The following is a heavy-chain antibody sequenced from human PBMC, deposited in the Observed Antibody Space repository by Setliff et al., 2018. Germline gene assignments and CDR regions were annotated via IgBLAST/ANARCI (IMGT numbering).Heavy chain of an antibody. D-gene: IGHD3-3*01. Sequence: PGGSLRLSCAASGFTFSSYAMHWVRQAPGKGLEWVAVISYDGSNKYYADSVKGRFTISRDNSKNTLYLQMNSLRAEDTAVYYCARGRHPPWSGYPYYYMDVWGKGTTVTVS. CDR1: GFTFSSYA. CDR3: ARGRHPPWSGYPYYYMDV. V-gene: IGHV3-30*04. CDR2: ISYDGSNK. J-gene: IGHJ6*03.